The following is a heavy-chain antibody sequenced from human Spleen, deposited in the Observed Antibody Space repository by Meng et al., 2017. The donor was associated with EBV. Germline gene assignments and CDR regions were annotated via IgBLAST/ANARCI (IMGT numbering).Heavy chain of an antibody. CDR2: INPSGDTT. CDR3: ARAPHWFRDYGGDY. D-gene: IGHD4/OR15-4a*01. V-gene: IGHV1-46*01. J-gene: IGHJ4*02. CDR1: GSGYTFSSYY. Sequence: QVQLVQAGAEVKKPGAPVKVSCKASGSGYTFSSYYIHWVRQAPGQGLEWMGIINPSGDTTNYAQKFQGRVIMTRDTSTNTVYMELSSLRSEDTAVYYCARAPHWFRDYGGDYWGQGTLVTVSS.